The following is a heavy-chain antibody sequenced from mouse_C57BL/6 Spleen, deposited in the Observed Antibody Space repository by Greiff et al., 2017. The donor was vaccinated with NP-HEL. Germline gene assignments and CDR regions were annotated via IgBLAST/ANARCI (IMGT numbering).Heavy chain of an antibody. J-gene: IGHJ2*01. CDR2: IYPGSGST. D-gene: IGHD2-1*01. CDR1: GYTFTSYW. CDR3: ARPYGNYLVYSFDY. V-gene: IGHV1-55*01. Sequence: QVQLQQPGAELVKPGASVKMSCKASGYTFTSYWITWVKQRPGQGLEWIGDIYPGSGSTNYNEKFKSKATLTVDTSSSPAYMQLSSLTSEDSAVYYCARPYGNYLVYSFDYWGQGTTLTVSS.